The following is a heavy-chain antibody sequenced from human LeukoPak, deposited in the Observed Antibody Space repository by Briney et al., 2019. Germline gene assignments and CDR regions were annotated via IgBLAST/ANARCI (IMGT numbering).Heavy chain of an antibody. CDR2: IDVSGDNT. Sequence: GGSLRLSCAASSFTFSNYGMTWVRQAPGEGLDWVSSIDVSGDNTYYPDSVQARFTISRDNSRDTLYLQMNSLRVEDTAVYYCAKTPPLIYNFCSKYPGCYFYYWGQETLGAPSS. D-gene: IGHD3-3*01. CDR1: SFTFSNYG. CDR3: AKTPPLIYNFCSKYPGCYFYY. J-gene: IGHJ4*02. V-gene: IGHV3-23*01.